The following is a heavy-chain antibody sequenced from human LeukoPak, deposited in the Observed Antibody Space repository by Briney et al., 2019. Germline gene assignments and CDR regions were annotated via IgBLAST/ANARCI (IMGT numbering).Heavy chain of an antibody. CDR3: ARDFEGVHRTTNSYTYYYYMDV. CDR1: GFTVSDNY. D-gene: IGHD2/OR15-2a*01. V-gene: IGHV3-53*01. CDR2: IYGGST. Sequence: GGSLRLSCAASGFTVSDNYMTWVRQAPGKGLEWVSIIYGGSTYYADSVKGRFSISRDNSKNTVYLQMNSLRAEDTAVYYCARDFEGVHRTTNSYTYYYYMDVWGKGTTVIVSS. J-gene: IGHJ6*03.